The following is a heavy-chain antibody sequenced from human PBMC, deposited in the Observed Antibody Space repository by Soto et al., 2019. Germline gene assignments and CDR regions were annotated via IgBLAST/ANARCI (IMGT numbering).Heavy chain of an antibody. CDR3: ARAPLAVAGTFDY. CDR2: ISYDGSNK. Sequence: QVQLVESGGGVVQPGRFLRLSCAASGFTFSSYAMHWVRQAPGKGLEWVAVISYDGSNKYYADSVKGRFTISRDNSQNTLYLQMNSLRAEDTAVYYCARAPLAVAGTFDYWGQGTLVTVSS. V-gene: IGHV3-30-3*01. D-gene: IGHD6-19*01. CDR1: GFTFSSYA. J-gene: IGHJ4*02.